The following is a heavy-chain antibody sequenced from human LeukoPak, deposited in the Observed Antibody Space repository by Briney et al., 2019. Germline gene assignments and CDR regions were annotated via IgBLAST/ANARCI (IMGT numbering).Heavy chain of an antibody. CDR1: GFTFGSYC. CDR3: ARDQRGYSSSSVDYYYYYYMDV. D-gene: IGHD6-6*01. V-gene: IGHV3-21*01. Sequence: GGSLRLSCAASGFTFGSYCMNWVRQAPGKGLEWVSSISSSSSYIYYADSVKGRFTISRDNAKNSLYLQMNSLRAEDTAVYYCARDQRGYSSSSVDYYYYYYMDVWGKGTTVTVSS. J-gene: IGHJ6*03. CDR2: ISSSSSYI.